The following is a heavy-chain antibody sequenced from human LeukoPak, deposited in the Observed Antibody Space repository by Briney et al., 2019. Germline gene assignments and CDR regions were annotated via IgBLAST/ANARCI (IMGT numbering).Heavy chain of an antibody. Sequence: GGSLRLSCAASGFTFSSYSMNWVRQAPGKGLEWVSSISSSSSYIYYADSVKGRFTISRDNAKNSLYLQMNSLRAEDTAVYYCAKIPVEWELSHWGQGTLVTVSS. D-gene: IGHD1-26*01. CDR3: AKIPVEWELSH. CDR2: ISSSSSYI. CDR1: GFTFSSYS. V-gene: IGHV3-21*01. J-gene: IGHJ4*02.